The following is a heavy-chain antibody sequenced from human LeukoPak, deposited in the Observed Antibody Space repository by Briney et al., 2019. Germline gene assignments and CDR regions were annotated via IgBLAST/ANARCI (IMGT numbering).Heavy chain of an antibody. CDR2: MYHSGST. CDR1: GGSISIGGYS. V-gene: IGHV4-30-2*01. Sequence: SETLSLTCAVSGGSISIGGYSWSWIRQPTGKRLEWIGYMYHSGSTNYNPSLKSRVSISVDKSKNEFSLRLTSMTAADTAVYYCARPRRRDGYIPWYYWGQGTLVTVSS. CDR3: ARPRRRDGYIPWYY. J-gene: IGHJ4*02. D-gene: IGHD5-24*01.